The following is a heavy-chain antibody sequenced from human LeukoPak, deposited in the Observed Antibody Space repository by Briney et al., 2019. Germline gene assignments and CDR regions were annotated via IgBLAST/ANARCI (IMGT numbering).Heavy chain of an antibody. CDR1: GGSIHSYY. Sequence: PSETLSLTCSVSGGSIHSYYWHWIRQSAGNKLEWIGRVYTDGNTNYNPSPKSRVTMSVDMSKNQLSLRLRSVTAADTAVYYCARANCRGIDTDNCRGLENWLDPWGQGTLVTVSS. V-gene: IGHV4-4*07. D-gene: IGHD1-1*01. J-gene: IGHJ5*02. CDR2: VYTDGNT. CDR3: ARANCRGIDTDNCRGLENWLDP.